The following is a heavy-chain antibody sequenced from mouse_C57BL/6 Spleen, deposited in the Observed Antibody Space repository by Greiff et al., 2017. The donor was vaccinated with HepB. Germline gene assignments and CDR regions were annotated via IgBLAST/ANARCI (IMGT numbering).Heavy chain of an antibody. CDR1: GYAFSSSW. V-gene: IGHV1-82*01. CDR3: ARASYYYGSGMDY. CDR2: IYPGDGDT. Sequence: VQLQQSGPELVKPGASVKISCKASGYAFSSSWMNWVKQRPGKGLEWIGRIYPGDGDTNYNGKFKGKATLTADKSSSTAYMQLSSLTSEDSAVYFCARASYYYGSGMDYWGQGTTLTVSS. J-gene: IGHJ2*01. D-gene: IGHD1-1*01.